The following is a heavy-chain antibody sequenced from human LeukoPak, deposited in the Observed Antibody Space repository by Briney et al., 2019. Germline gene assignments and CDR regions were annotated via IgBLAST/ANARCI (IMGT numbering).Heavy chain of an antibody. CDR3: ATLAVAGESGFDY. J-gene: IGHJ4*02. V-gene: IGHV1-2*06. D-gene: IGHD6-19*01. CDR1: GYTFTGYY. Sequence: ASVKLSSMASGYTFTGYYMRWVRQAPGEGLGWMGRIHPKRGGTNYAQKLQGRVTMTRDTSVSTAYRELGRLRSNDTAVYYWATLAVAGESGFDYWGQGTRVTASS. CDR2: IHPKRGGT.